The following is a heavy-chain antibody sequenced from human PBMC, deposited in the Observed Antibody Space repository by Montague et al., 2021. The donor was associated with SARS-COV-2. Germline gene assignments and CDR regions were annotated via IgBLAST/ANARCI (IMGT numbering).Heavy chain of an antibody. CDR3: ARVGSSSWYFDY. CDR2: IKQDGSEK. V-gene: IGHV3-7*01. Sequence: SLRLSCAASGFTFSSYWMSWVRQAPGKGLEWVANIKQDGSEKYYVDSVKGRFTISRDNAKNSLYLQMNSLRAEDTAVYYCARVGSSSWYFDYWGQGTLVTVAS. J-gene: IGHJ4*02. CDR1: GFTFSSYW. D-gene: IGHD6-13*01.